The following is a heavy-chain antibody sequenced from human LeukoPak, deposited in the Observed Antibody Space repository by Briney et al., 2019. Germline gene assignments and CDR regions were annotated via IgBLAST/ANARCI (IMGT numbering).Heavy chain of an antibody. CDR1: GFAFNSYA. Sequence: GGSLRLSCAASGFAFNSYAMSWVRQAPGKGLEWVSTISGGGGRTWYADSVKGRFTISRDNSKNTVDVQLNSLRAEDTAVYYCAKFRGSERTAIDSWGQGTLVTVSS. J-gene: IGHJ4*02. CDR2: ISGGGGRT. D-gene: IGHD1-1*01. CDR3: AKFRGSERTAIDS. V-gene: IGHV3-23*01.